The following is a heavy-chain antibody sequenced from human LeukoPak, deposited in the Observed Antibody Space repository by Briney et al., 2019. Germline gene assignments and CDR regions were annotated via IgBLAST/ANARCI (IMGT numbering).Heavy chain of an antibody. Sequence: SVKVSCKASGFTFTSFGINWVRQAPGQGLEWMGGIIPIFGTANYAQKFQGRVTITADESTSTAYMELSSLRSEDTAVYYCAREERCTNGVCYRGRLYNWFDPWGQGTLVTVSS. J-gene: IGHJ5*02. V-gene: IGHV1-69*13. CDR1: GFTFTSFG. CDR2: IIPIFGTA. CDR3: AREERCTNGVCYRGRLYNWFDP. D-gene: IGHD2-8*01.